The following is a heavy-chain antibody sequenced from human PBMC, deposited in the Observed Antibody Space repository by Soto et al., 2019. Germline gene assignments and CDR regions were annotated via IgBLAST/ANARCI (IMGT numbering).Heavy chain of an antibody. D-gene: IGHD5-12*01. J-gene: IGHJ4*02. V-gene: IGHV3-21*01. Sequence: EVQLVESGGGLVKPGGSLRLSCAASGFTFSSYSMNWVRQAPGKGLEWVSSISSSGSYIYYADSVKGRFTISRDNAKNSLYLQMNSLRAEDTAVYYCARDVRDGYYFDYWGQGTLVTVSS. CDR3: ARDVRDGYYFDY. CDR2: ISSSGSYI. CDR1: GFTFSSYS.